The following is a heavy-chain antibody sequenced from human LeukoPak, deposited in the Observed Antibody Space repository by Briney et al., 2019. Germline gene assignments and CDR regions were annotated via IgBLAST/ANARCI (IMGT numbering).Heavy chain of an antibody. CDR2: ISSSGSTI. V-gene: IGHV3-11*01. CDR1: GFTFSNYA. Sequence: GGSLRLSCAASGFTFSNYAMTWVRQAPGKGLEWVSYISSSGSTIYYADSVKGRFTISRDNAKNSLYLQMNSLRAEDTAVYYCARPPRIAVAVYGTWFDPWGQGTLVTVSS. J-gene: IGHJ5*02. D-gene: IGHD6-19*01. CDR3: ARPPRIAVAVYGTWFDP.